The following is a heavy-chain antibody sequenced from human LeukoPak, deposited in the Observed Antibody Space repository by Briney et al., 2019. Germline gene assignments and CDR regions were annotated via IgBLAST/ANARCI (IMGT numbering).Heavy chain of an antibody. CDR3: GRFGYVAGIDL. Sequence: GGSLRLSCAASGFPFNSYWMTWVRQPPGRGLEWVANIDPAGTDTYYVDPVKGRFTISRDNAKNLVYLQMNTLRAEDTAVYSCGRFGYVAGIDLWGQGTLVTVSS. CDR1: GFPFNSYW. J-gene: IGHJ4*02. CDR2: IDPAGTDT. D-gene: IGHD6-19*01. V-gene: IGHV3-7*01.